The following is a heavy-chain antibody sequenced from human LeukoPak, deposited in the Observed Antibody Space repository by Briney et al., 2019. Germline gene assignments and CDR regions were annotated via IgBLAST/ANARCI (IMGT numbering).Heavy chain of an antibody. Sequence: ASVKASCKASGHTFTSYYVHWMRQAPGQGFEWMGGIDPRSGGTTYAQKLQVRVTMTRDTSTSTLYMELSSLRYDDTAVYYCASYGSGVKAAFDYWGQGTLVTVSS. CDR2: IDPRSGGT. J-gene: IGHJ4*02. CDR1: GHTFTSYY. CDR3: ASYGSGVKAAFDY. D-gene: IGHD3-10*01. V-gene: IGHV1-46*04.